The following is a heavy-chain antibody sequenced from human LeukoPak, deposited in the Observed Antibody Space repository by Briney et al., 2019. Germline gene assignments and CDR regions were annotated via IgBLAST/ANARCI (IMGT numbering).Heavy chain of an antibody. CDR2: IIPIFGTA. D-gene: IGHD3-16*01. CDR1: GGTFSSYA. J-gene: IGHJ4*02. CDR3: ARSRLGELPEQPFDY. V-gene: IGHV1-69*05. Sequence: VASVKVSCKASGGTFSSYAISWVRQAPGQGLEWMGGIIPIFGTANYAQKFQGRVTITTDESTSTAYMELSSLRSEDTAVYYCARSRLGELPEQPFDYWGQGTLVTVSS.